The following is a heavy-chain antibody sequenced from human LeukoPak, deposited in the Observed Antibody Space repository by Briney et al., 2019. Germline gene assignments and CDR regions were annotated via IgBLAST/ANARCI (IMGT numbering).Heavy chain of an antibody. Sequence: PGGSLKLSCAASGFTFSGSAMHWVRQASGKGPEWVGRIRSIANSYATAYAASVKGRFTISRDDSKNTAYLQMNSLKTEDTAVYYCARVGFGNTPHPIDYWGQGTLVTVSS. CDR1: GFTFSGSA. J-gene: IGHJ4*02. CDR3: ARVGFGNTPHPIDY. V-gene: IGHV3-73*01. D-gene: IGHD4-23*01. CDR2: IRSIANSYAT.